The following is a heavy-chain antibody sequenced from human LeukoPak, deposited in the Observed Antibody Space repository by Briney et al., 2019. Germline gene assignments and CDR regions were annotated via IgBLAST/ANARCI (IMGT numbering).Heavy chain of an antibody. D-gene: IGHD4-17*01. Sequence: PGRSLRLSCAASGFTFSSYAMHWVRQAPGKGLEWVAVISYDGSNKYYADSVKGRFTISRDNSKNTLYLQMNGLRAEDTAVYYCARFEGLRYFDYWGQGTLVTVSS. V-gene: IGHV3-30-3*01. J-gene: IGHJ4*02. CDR1: GFTFSSYA. CDR3: ARFEGLRYFDY. CDR2: ISYDGSNK.